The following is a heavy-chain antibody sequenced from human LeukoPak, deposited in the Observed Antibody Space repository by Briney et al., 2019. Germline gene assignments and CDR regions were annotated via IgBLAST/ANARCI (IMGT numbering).Heavy chain of an antibody. D-gene: IGHD6-13*01. CDR2: ISTSSSAI. J-gene: IGHJ4*02. CDR1: GFTFSSYG. CDR3: ARDHYSRNDY. V-gene: IGHV3-48*02. Sequence: GGSLRLSCAASGFTFSSYGMNWVRQAPGKGLEWVSYISTSSSAINYADSVKGRFTISRDNAKNSLYLQMNSLRDEDTALYYCARDHYSRNDYWGQGTPVTVSS.